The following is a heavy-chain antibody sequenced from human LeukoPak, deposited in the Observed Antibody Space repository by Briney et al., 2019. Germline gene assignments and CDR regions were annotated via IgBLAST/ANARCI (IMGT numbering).Heavy chain of an antibody. D-gene: IGHD2-2*02. CDR3: ARGGYCSSTSCYKWDNWFDP. CDR1: GYTFTSYG. J-gene: IGHJ5*02. Sequence: ASVKVSCKASGYTFTSYGISWVRQAPGQGLEWMGWISAYNGNTNYAQKLQGRVTMTTDTSTSTAYMELRSLRSDDTAVYYCARGGYCSSTSCYKWDNWFDPWGQGTLVTVSS. CDR2: ISAYNGNT. V-gene: IGHV1-18*01.